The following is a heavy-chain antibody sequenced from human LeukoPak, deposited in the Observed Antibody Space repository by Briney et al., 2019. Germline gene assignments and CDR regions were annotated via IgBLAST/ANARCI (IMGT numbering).Heavy chain of an antibody. CDR3: RLDFKGPEYFQH. J-gene: IGHJ1*01. CDR1: GFTFGSYS. Sequence: GGSLRLSYAASGFTFGSYSMNWVRQAPGKGLEWVSSISSSSSYIYYADSVKGRFTISRDNAKNSLYLQMNSLRAEDTAVYYCRLDFKGPEYFQHWGQGTLVTVSS. V-gene: IGHV3-21*01. D-gene: IGHD3-3*01. CDR2: ISSSSSYI.